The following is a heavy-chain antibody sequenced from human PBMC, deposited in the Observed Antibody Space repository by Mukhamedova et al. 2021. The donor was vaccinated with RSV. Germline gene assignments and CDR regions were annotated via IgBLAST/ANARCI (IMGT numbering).Heavy chain of an antibody. J-gene: IGHJ6*02. D-gene: IGHD3-16*01. V-gene: IGHV4-39*07. CDR2: IYYSGST. Sequence: GLEWIGSIYYSGSTYYNPSLKSRVTISVDTSKNQFSLKLSSVTAADTAVYYCASYEINYGMDVWGQGTTVTVSS. CDR3: ASYEINYGMDV.